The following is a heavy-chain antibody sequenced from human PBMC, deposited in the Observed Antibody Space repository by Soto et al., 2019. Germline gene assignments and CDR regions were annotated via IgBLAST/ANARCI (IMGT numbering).Heavy chain of an antibody. D-gene: IGHD6-19*01. CDR3: AKGGRQWLVTSDFNY. Sequence: VQLVESGGGVVQPGRSLRLSCAASGFTFSDYAMHWVRQAPGKGLEWVAVVSHDGRNTHYADSVKGRFTISRDSSKNTVSLEMTGLGAVDTAVYYCAKGGRQWLVTSDFNYLGQGALVTVSS. V-gene: IGHV3-30*18. J-gene: IGHJ4*02. CDR2: VSHDGRNT. CDR1: GFTFSDYA.